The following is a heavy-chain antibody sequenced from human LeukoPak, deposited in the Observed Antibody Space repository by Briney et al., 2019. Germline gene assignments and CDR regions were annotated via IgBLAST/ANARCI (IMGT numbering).Heavy chain of an antibody. V-gene: IGHV1-2*02. CDR3: ARSNTDPGLLNGGFDY. D-gene: IGHD7-27*01. CDR2: INPNSGGT. CDR1: GYTFTGYY. J-gene: IGHJ4*02. Sequence: ASVKVSCKASGYTFTGYYMHWVRQAPGQGLEWMGWINPNSGGTNYAQKFQGRVTMTRDTSISTAYMELSRLRSDDTAVYYCARSNTDPGLLNGGFDYWGQGTLVTVSS.